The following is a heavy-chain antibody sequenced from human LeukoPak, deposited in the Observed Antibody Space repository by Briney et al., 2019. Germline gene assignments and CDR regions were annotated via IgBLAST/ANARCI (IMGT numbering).Heavy chain of an antibody. J-gene: IGHJ4*02. V-gene: IGHV3-23*01. CDR1: GITFIKYS. CDR3: AKRSAESSGYFDY. CDR2: ITGSGAFT. D-gene: IGHD6-19*01. Sequence: PGGSLRLSCAASGITFIKYSMTWVRQAPGNGLEWVSAITGSGAFTDYADSVKGRFTISRDNSKNTLYLQMNSLRAEDTGVYYCAKRSAESSGYFDYWGQGTLVTVSS.